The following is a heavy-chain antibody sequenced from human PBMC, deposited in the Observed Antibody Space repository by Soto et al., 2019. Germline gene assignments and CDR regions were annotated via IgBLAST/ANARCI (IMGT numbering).Heavy chain of an antibody. CDR2: IKSNTDGGTT. D-gene: IGHD6-19*01. J-gene: IGHJ5*02. CDR3: TTDPIAVAPS. CDR1: GFTFNTSW. Sequence: EVQLVESGGGLVKPGGSLRLSCAASGFTFNTSWMSWVRQAPGKGLEWVGRIKSNTDGGTTDYAAPVKGRFTISRDDSKNRLYLQMNSLKTDDTAVYFCTTDPIAVAPSWGQGILVTVSS. V-gene: IGHV3-15*01.